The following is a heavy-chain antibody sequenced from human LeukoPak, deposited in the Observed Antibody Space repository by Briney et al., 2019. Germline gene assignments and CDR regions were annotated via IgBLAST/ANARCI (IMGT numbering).Heavy chain of an antibody. D-gene: IGHD3-10*01. CDR1: GFTFGGYA. J-gene: IGHJ4*02. CDR2: ISPSGDKT. Sequence: GGSLRLSCAASGFTFGGYAMSWVRQTPGRGLEWVSGISPSGDKTDYADSVKGRFTISRDNSKNTMYLRMNSLRAEDTAIYYCARGRLVRGLFISYDYWGQGNLVTVSS. CDR3: ARGRLVRGLFISYDY. V-gene: IGHV3-23*01.